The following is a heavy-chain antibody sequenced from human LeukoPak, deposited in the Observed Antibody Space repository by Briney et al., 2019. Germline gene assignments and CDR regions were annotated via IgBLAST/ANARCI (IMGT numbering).Heavy chain of an antibody. D-gene: IGHD2-15*01. CDR1: GGSISSGGYY. Sequence: SQTLSLTCTVSGGSISSGGYYWSWIRQHPGKGLEWIGYIYYSGSTYYNPSLKSRVTISVDTSKNQFSLKLSSVTAADTAVYYCARTYCSGGSCHFDYWGQGTLVTVSS. V-gene: IGHV4-31*03. CDR2: IYYSGST. CDR3: ARTYCSGGSCHFDY. J-gene: IGHJ4*02.